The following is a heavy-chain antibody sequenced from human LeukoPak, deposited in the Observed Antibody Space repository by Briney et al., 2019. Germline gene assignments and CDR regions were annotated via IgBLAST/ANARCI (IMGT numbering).Heavy chain of an antibody. V-gene: IGHV1-69*13. CDR2: IFPIFGTA. J-gene: IGHJ4*02. CDR3: ARWAGRGPPQFFGPLDY. CDR1: VGIFNSYA. Sequence: VKVSCMPSVGIFNSYAFSWVRPAPGQGVAWMGRIFPIFGTARYTQKFQGRVAINADEATSTAYMDLSSLRSEDTAVYYCARWAGRGPPQFFGPLDYWGQGTLVTVSS. D-gene: IGHD3-10*01.